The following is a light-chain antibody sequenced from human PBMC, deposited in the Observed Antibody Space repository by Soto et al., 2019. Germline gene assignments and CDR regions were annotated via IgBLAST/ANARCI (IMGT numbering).Light chain of an antibody. CDR3: QQYEAYPLT. Sequence: DIQMTQSPSTLSASVGDRVTITCRASESISSWLAWYQQKPGKAPKLLIYEASSLESGVPSRFSGSGSGTEFTLAISSLQPDDFAPYSCQQYEAYPLTVGGGTKVEIK. CDR2: EAS. CDR1: ESISSW. J-gene: IGKJ4*01. V-gene: IGKV1-5*03.